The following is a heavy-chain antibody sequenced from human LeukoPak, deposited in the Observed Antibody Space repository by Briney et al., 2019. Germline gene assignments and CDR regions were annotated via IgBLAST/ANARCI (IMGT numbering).Heavy chain of an antibody. D-gene: IGHD3-10*01. CDR3: ARIGGWFGNDY. J-gene: IGHJ4*02. CDR2: IRPDGSEK. Sequence: GGSLRLSCAASGFTFSGYEMNWVRQAPGKGLEWVANIRPDGSEKDYVDSVKGRFTISRDNAKNSLYLQMNSLRAEDTALYYCARIGGWFGNDYWGQGTLVTVSS. V-gene: IGHV3-7*05. CDR1: GFTFSGYE.